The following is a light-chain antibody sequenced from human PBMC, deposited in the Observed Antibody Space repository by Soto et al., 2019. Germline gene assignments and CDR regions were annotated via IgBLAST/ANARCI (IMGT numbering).Light chain of an antibody. J-gene: IGKJ1*01. V-gene: IGKV1-5*01. CDR2: DAS. Sequence: DIQLTQSPSFLSASVGDRVTITCRASQSISSWLAWYQHKPGKAPKLLIYDASNLDSGVPSRFSGGGSGTEFSLTISNLQPDDSATYYCQQYENYWTFGQGTKVDIK. CDR3: QQYENYWT. CDR1: QSISSW.